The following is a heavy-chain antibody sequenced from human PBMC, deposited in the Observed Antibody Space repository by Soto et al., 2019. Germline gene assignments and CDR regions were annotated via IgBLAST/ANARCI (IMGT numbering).Heavy chain of an antibody. CDR3: AKEGEHSSGWAIFDY. V-gene: IGHV3-74*01. CDR2: LNNDGTST. Sequence: GGSLRLSCAASGFSLSSNWMHWVRQAPGKGLEWVSGLNNDGTSTYYADFVKGRFTISRDNSKNTLYLQMNSLRAEDTAVYYCAKEGEHSSGWAIFDYWGQGSLVIVSS. J-gene: IGHJ4*02. D-gene: IGHD6-19*01. CDR1: GFSLSSNW.